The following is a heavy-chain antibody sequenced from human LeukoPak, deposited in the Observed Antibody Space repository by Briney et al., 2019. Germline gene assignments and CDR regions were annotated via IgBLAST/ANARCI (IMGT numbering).Heavy chain of an antibody. CDR2: ISHIGDI. CDR1: GFTFSSYA. D-gene: IGHD3-22*01. V-gene: IGHV3-48*03. CDR3: ARSSGSYRPFDS. J-gene: IGHJ4*02. Sequence: PGGSLRLSCVASGFTFSSYAMNWVRQAPGRGLEWISHISHIGDIKYADSVKGRFTISRDNAKNSQYLQMTSLRAEDTAVCYCARSSGSYRPFDSWGQGTLVTVSS.